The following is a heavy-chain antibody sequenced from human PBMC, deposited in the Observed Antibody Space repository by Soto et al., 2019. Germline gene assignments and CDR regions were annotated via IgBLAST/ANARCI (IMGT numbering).Heavy chain of an antibody. J-gene: IGHJ5*02. V-gene: IGHV1-69*12. CDR1: GGTFSSYA. CDR2: IIPIFGTA. Sequence: QVQLVQSGAEVKKPGSSVKVSCKASGGTFSSYAITWVRQAPGQGLEWMGGIIPIFGTAHYAQKFQGRVTITADESTSIAYMEMSSRRAEDTAVYYCAGDGCPSSGYYPYWFDPWGQGPLVTVSS. D-gene: IGHD3-22*01. CDR3: AGDGCPSSGYYPYWFDP.